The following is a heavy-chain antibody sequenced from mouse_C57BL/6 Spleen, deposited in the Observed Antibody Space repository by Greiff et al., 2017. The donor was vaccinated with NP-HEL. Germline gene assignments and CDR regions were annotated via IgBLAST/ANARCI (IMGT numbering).Heavy chain of an antibody. CDR1: GFTFSNYW. D-gene: IGHD1-1*01. Sequence: EVKLMESGGGLVQPGGSMKLSCVASGFTFSNYWMNWVRQSPEKGLEWVAQIRLKSDNYATHYAESVKGRFTISRDASKSSVYLQMNNLRAEDTGIYYCTGGYGSSSQFAYWGQGTLVTVSA. J-gene: IGHJ3*01. V-gene: IGHV6-3*01. CDR3: TGGYGSSSQFAY. CDR2: IRLKSDNYAT.